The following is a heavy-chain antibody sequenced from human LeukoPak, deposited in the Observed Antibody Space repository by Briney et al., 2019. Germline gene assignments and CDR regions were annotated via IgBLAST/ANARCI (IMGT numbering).Heavy chain of an antibody. Sequence: QPGGSLRLSCVASGFTFSSYALSWFRQAPGKGLEWVSFIGTADNTNYADSVKGRFTISRDNSKNTLYLQMSSLRAEDTALYYCARSLKWNLVGFDHWGQGTLVTVSS. J-gene: IGHJ4*02. CDR2: IGTADNT. V-gene: IGHV3-23*01. CDR3: ARSLKWNLVGFDH. D-gene: IGHD1-1*01. CDR1: GFTFSSYA.